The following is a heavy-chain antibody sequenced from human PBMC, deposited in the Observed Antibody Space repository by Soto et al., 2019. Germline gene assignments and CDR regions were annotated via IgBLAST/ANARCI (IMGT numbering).Heavy chain of an antibody. Sequence: QVQLVESGGGVVQPGRSLRLSCAASGFTFSSYGMHWVRQAPGKGLEWVAVIWYDGSNKYYADSVKGRFTISGDNSKNTLYLQMNSLRAEDTAVYYCALRYGNYLDYWCQGTLITVSS. J-gene: IGHJ4*02. CDR3: ALRYGNYLDY. D-gene: IGHD3-9*01. CDR2: IWYDGSNK. V-gene: IGHV3-33*01. CDR1: GFTFSSYG.